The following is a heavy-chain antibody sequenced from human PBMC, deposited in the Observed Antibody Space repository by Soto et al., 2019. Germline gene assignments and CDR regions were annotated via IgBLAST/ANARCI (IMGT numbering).Heavy chain of an antibody. CDR1: GGSFSGYY. V-gene: IGHV4-34*01. J-gene: IGHJ4*02. Sequence: QVQLQQWGAGLLKPSETLSLTCAVYGGSFSGYYWSWIRQPPGKGLEWIGEINHSGSTNYNPSLKSRVTISGDTSKNQFSLKLSSVTAADTAVYYCARSTGRWLQGGGFDYWGQGTLVTVSS. D-gene: IGHD3-10*01. CDR3: ARSTGRWLQGGGFDY. CDR2: INHSGST.